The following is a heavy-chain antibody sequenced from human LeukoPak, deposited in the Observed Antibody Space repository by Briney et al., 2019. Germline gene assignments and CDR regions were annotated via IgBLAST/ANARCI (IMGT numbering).Heavy chain of an antibody. CDR1: GDIVSSDTFT. CDR3: TRGAPVGSSREFDY. Sequence: SQTLSLTCAISGDIVSSDTFTWNWIRQSPLRGLEWLGRTYYRSKWYNDYAVSVKSRITINPDTSKNQFSLQLNSVTPEDTAVYYCTRGAPVGSSREFDYWGQGTLVTVSS. D-gene: IGHD5-24*01. J-gene: IGHJ4*02. V-gene: IGHV6-1*01. CDR2: TYYRSKWYN.